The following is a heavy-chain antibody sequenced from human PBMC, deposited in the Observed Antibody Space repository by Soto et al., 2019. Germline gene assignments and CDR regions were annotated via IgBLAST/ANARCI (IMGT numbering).Heavy chain of an antibody. Sequence: QVHLQESGPGLVKPSETLSLTCTVSNDSISSYYWSWIRQPPGKGLEWIGYSFYSGGTAYNPSLESRVTISVDRSKNQFSMKLTSVTAADTAMYYCVRELSRGWFDPWGQGTLVTVSS. CDR3: VRELSRGWFDP. J-gene: IGHJ5*02. D-gene: IGHD3-16*01. V-gene: IGHV4-59*01. CDR1: NDSISSYY. CDR2: SFYSGGT.